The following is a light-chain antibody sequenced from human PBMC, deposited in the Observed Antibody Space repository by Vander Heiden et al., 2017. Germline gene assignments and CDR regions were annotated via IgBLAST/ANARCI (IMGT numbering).Light chain of an antibody. Sequence: QSVLTQPPSVSAAPGQKVTISCSGSSSNIGNNYVSWYQQLPGTAPKLLSYDNNKRPSGIPDRFSGSKSGTSATLGITGLQTGDEADYYCGTWDSSLSDVVFGGGTKLTVL. CDR3: GTWDSSLSDVV. CDR1: SSNIGNNY. J-gene: IGLJ2*01. CDR2: DNN. V-gene: IGLV1-51*01.